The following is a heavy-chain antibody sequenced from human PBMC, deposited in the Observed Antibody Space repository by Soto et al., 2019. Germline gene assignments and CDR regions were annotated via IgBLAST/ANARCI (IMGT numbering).Heavy chain of an antibody. D-gene: IGHD1-7*01. Sequence: SGPALGNATRSVALACSFWGFSLSTSGMGVGWIRQPPGKALEWLALIYWDDDKRYSPSLKSRLTITKDTSKNQVVLTMTNMDPVDTATYYCAHSGNWNYGGYFDYWGQGTLVTV. CDR3: AHSGNWNYGGYFDY. CDR1: GFSLSTSGMG. J-gene: IGHJ4*02. CDR2: IYWDDDK. V-gene: IGHV2-5*02.